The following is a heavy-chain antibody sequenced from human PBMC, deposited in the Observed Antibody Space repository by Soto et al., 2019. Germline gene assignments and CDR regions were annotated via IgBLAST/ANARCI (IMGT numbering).Heavy chain of an antibody. V-gene: IGHV3-30*03. CDR3: ARWVGGSMYDNSGKYDS. CDR1: GFTFSSNG. J-gene: IGHJ5*01. Sequence: VQLVESGGGLVQPGGSLRLTCAASGFTFSSNGMHWVRQAPGKGLEWVALVAYDGSKTYYGDSVRGRFTISRDNSENTLYLQMNSLRAEDTAVYYCARWVGGSMYDNSGKYDSWGQGTLVTVSS. D-gene: IGHD3-22*01. CDR2: VAYDGSKT.